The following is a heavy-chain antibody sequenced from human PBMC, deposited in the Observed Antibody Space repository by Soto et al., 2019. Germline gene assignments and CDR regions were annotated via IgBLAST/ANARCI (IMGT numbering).Heavy chain of an antibody. J-gene: IGHJ6*02. Sequence: EVQLVESGGGLVQPGGSLRLSCAASGFTISSYWMSWVRQAPGKGLEWVANIKQDGSEKDYVDSVKGRFTISRDNAKKSLYLQMNSLRAEDTAVYYCATDQGYDYIGYSYGMDVWCQGTMVTVSS. V-gene: IGHV3-7*03. CDR2: IKQDGSEK. D-gene: IGHD5-12*01. CDR3: ATDQGYDYIGYSYGMDV. CDR1: GFTISSYW.